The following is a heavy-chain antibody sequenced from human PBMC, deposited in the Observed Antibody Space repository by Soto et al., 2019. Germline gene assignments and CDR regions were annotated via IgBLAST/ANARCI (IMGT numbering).Heavy chain of an antibody. J-gene: IGHJ4*01. V-gene: IGHV3-15*07. CDR3: TTDSYMTVIVVRFDX. CDR2: IKSKTNGGTT. D-gene: IGHD3-22*01. CDR1: GFTFSDSW. Sequence: GGSLRLSCAASGFTFSDSWINWVRQAPGKGLEWVGRIKSKTNGGTTDFAASVRGRFAISRDDSRSMVYLQMSSLKTEDTGTYYCTTDSYMTVIVVRFDXWGQGTPVTVSS.